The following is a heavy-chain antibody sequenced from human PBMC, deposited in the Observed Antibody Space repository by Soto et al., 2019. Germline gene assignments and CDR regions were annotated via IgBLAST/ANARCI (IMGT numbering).Heavy chain of an antibody. Sequence: QVQLQESGPGLVKTSDTLSLTCTVSGGSITPYYWSWIRQPPGGGLEWIGYVSYSGKTGYNPSLKSRVSMSIDTSKNEFSLKLTSLAAADAATYYGERQQYTVVTAFDVWGQGTTVAVSS. CDR1: GGSITPYY. CDR3: ERQQYTVVTAFDV. CDR2: VSYSGKT. D-gene: IGHD2-15*01. V-gene: IGHV4-59*07. J-gene: IGHJ3*01.